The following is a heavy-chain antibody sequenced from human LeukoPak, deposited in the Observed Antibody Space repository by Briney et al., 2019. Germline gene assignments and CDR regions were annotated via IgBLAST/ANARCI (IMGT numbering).Heavy chain of an antibody. Sequence: GGSLRLSCAASGFTFSDYYMSWIRQAPGKGLEWVSYISSSSSYTNYADSVKGRFTISRDNAKNSLYLQMNSLRAEDTAVYYCARDGDYGDYDFGYWGQGTLVTVSS. V-gene: IGHV3-11*06. CDR1: GFTFSDYY. D-gene: IGHD4-17*01. J-gene: IGHJ4*02. CDR2: ISSSSSYT. CDR3: ARDGDYGDYDFGY.